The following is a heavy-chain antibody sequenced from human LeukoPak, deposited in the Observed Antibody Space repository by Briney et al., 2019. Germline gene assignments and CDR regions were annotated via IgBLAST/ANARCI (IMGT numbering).Heavy chain of an antibody. D-gene: IGHD1-26*01. Sequence: QPGGSLRLSCAAPGFTFSSYWVHWVRQAPGKGLVWVSPINSDGSSTSYADSVKGRFTISRDNAKNTLPLQMNSLRAEDTAVYYCARVGGSNAFDIWGQGTMVIVSS. V-gene: IGHV3-74*01. CDR1: GFTFSSYW. CDR2: INSDGSST. J-gene: IGHJ3*02. CDR3: ARVGGSNAFDI.